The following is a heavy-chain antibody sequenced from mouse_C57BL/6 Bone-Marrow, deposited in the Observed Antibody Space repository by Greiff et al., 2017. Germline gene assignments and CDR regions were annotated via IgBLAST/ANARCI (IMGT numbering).Heavy chain of an antibody. CDR3: TFYDYERAY. V-gene: IGHV14-4*01. D-gene: IGHD2-4*01. CDR1: GFNIKDDY. J-gene: IGHJ3*01. CDR2: IDPENGDT. Sequence: EVQLQQSGAELVRPGASVKLSCTASGFNIKDDYMHWVKQRPEQGLEWIGWIDPENGDTEYASKFQGKATITADTSSNTAYLQLSSLTSEDTAAYYCTFYDYERAYCGQGTLVTVSA.